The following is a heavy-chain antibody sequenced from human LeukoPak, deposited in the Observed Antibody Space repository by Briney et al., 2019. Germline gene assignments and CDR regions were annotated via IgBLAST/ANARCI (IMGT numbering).Heavy chain of an antibody. D-gene: IGHD3-16*01. CDR2: ISAYNGNT. V-gene: IGHV1-18*01. Sequence: ASGKVSCKASGYTFTSYGISWVRQAPGQGLEWMGWISAYNGNTNHAQKLQGRVTMTTDTSTRTAYMELRSLRSDDTAVYYCARDLDGAAYIDYWGQGTLVTVSS. J-gene: IGHJ4*02. CDR3: ARDLDGAAYIDY. CDR1: GYTFTSYG.